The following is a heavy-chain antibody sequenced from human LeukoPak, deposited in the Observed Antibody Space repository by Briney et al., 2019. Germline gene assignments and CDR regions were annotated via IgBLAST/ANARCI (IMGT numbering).Heavy chain of an antibody. Sequence: VGSLRLSCAASGFTFNSHGMHWVRQGPGKGPEWVAFIVYDGGYKYYADSVKGRFTISRDNSKNTLFLQMNSLRTEDTAVYYCAKVQSYYGILTGDPFDYWGQGTLVTVSS. D-gene: IGHD3-9*01. CDR2: IVYDGGYK. J-gene: IGHJ4*02. CDR1: GFTFNSHG. CDR3: AKVQSYYGILTGDPFDY. V-gene: IGHV3-30*02.